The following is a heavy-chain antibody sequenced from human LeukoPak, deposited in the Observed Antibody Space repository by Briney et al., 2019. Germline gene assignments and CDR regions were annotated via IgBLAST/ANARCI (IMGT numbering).Heavy chain of an antibody. CDR2: INPNNGGT. V-gene: IGHV1-2*02. CDR3: ARDWSGGAAAVYY. D-gene: IGHD6-13*01. Sequence: GASVKVSCKASGYTFTGYYMHWVRQAPGQGLEWMGWINPNNGGTNYAQKFQGRVTMTRDTSINTAYMERSRLRSDDTAVYYCARDWSGGAAAVYYWGQGTLVTVSS. J-gene: IGHJ4*02. CDR1: GYTFTGYY.